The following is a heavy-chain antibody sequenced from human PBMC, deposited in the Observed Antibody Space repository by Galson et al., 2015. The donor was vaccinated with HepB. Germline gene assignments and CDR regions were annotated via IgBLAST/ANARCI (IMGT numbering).Heavy chain of an antibody. CDR1: GGTFSSYA. V-gene: IGHV1-69*13. CDR3: AAVEMATMRNAFDI. Sequence: SVKVSCKASGGTFSSYAISWVRQAPGQGLGWMGGIIPIFGTANYAQKFQGRVTITADESTSTAYMELSSLRSEDTAVYYCAAVEMATMRNAFDIWGQGTMVTVSS. J-gene: IGHJ3*02. D-gene: IGHD5-24*01. CDR2: IIPIFGTA.